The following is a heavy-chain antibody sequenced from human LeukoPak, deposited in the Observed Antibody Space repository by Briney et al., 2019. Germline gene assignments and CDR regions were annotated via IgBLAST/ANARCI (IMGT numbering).Heavy chain of an antibody. V-gene: IGHV4-34*01. Sequence: SETLSLTCAVYGGSFSGYYWSWIRQPPGKGLEWIGEINHSGSTNYNPSLKSRVTISVDTSKNQFSLRLSSVTAADTAVYYCARGITSDRYDFWSGYGFPRYYYYYYMDVWGKGTTVTVSS. CDR1: GGSFSGYY. CDR3: ARGITSDRYDFWSGYGFPRYYYYYYMDV. D-gene: IGHD3-3*01. CDR2: INHSGST. J-gene: IGHJ6*03.